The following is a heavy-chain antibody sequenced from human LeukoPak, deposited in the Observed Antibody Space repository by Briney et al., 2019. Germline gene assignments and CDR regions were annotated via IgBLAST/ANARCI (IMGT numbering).Heavy chain of an antibody. V-gene: IGHV3-30*02. CDR2: VQYDGSNK. CDR3: ARGGYCSSTSCYQPPYYYMDV. D-gene: IGHD2-2*03. J-gene: IGHJ6*03. CDR1: GFTFSGYG. Sequence: GGSLRLSCAASGFTFSGYGMHWVRQAPGKGLEWIAFVQYDGSNKYYADSVKGRFTISRDNSKNTLYLEMNSLRVEDTAVYYCARGGYCSSTSCYQPPYYYMDVWGKGTTVTVSS.